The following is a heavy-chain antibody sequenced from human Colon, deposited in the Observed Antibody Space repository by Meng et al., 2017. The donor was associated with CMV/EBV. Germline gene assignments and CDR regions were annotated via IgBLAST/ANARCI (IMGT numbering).Heavy chain of an antibody. J-gene: IGHJ6*02. V-gene: IGHV3-48*03. CDR1: DFRFSSYE. D-gene: IGHD2-15*01. Sequence: LSLTCTAFDFRFSSYEMNWVRQAAGKGLEWISYISGSGDSKYYAESVRGRFTISRDNAKNSLYLQMDSLTAEDTGVYSCARDSCSANRCHALDVWGQGTTVTVSS. CDR3: ARDSCSANRCHALDV. CDR2: ISGSGDSK.